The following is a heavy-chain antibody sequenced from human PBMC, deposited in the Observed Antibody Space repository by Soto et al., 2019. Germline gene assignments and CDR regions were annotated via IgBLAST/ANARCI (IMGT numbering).Heavy chain of an antibody. V-gene: IGHV4-4*07. CDR2: IYTSGST. CDR3: ARQRTTVVTQAYFDH. CDR1: GGSISSYY. D-gene: IGHD2-21*02. Sequence: PSETLSLTCTVSGGSISSYYWSWIRQPAGKGLEWIGRIYTSGSTYYNPSFKSRVTISIDTSKNQFSLKLSSVTATDTAVYYCARQRTTVVTQAYFDHWGQGALVTVSS. J-gene: IGHJ4*02.